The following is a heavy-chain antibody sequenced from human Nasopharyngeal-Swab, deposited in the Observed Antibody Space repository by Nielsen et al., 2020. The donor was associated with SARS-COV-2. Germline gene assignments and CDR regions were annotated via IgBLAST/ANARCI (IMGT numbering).Heavy chain of an antibody. CDR2: IYYSGST. CDR3: ARHKPKNLVQLWSYFFDH. D-gene: IGHD1-1*01. Sequence: SETLSLTCTVSGGSISSSSYYWGWIRQPPGKGLEWIGSIYYSGSTYYNPSLKSRVTISVDTSKNQFSLKLSSVTAADTAMYYCARHKPKNLVQLWSYFFDHWGQGAQVTVSS. CDR1: GGSISSSSYY. V-gene: IGHV4-39*01. J-gene: IGHJ4*02.